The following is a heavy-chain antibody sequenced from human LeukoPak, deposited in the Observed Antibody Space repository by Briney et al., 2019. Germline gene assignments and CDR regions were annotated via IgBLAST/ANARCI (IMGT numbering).Heavy chain of an antibody. J-gene: IGHJ3*02. CDR3: ARHQTGYYFRDAFDI. CDR1: GYSFTSYW. CDR2: IYPGDSDT. V-gene: IGHV5-51*01. Sequence: GESLKISCKGSGYSFTSYWIGWVRQMPGKGLEWMGIIYPGDSDTRYSPSFQGQVTISADKSISTAYLQWSSLKASDTAMYYCARHQTGYYFRDAFDIWGQGTMVTVSS. D-gene: IGHD3-9*01.